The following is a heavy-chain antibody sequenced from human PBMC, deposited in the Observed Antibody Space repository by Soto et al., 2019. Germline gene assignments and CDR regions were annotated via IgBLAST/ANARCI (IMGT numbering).Heavy chain of an antibody. CDR3: ARGSRLHLGELSSKRTDFDY. CDR2: INHSGST. V-gene: IGHV4-34*01. CDR1: GGSFSGYY. D-gene: IGHD3-16*02. Sequence: PETLSLTCAVYGGSFSGYYWSWIRQPPGKGLEWIGEINHSGSTNYNPSLKSRVTISVDTSKNQFSLKLSSVTAADTAVYYCARGSRLHLGELSSKRTDFDYWGQGTLVTVSS. J-gene: IGHJ4*02.